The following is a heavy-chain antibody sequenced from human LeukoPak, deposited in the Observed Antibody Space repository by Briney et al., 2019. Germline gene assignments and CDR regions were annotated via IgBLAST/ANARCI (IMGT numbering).Heavy chain of an antibody. V-gene: IGHV4-59*08. J-gene: IGHJ4*02. CDR2: IYYSGST. CDR3: ARHGRDGYNYFDY. CDR1: GFTFSDYY. D-gene: IGHD5-24*01. Sequence: LRLSCAASGFTFSDYYMTWIRQPPGKGLEWIGYIYYSGSTNYNPSLKSRVTISVDTSKNQFSLKLSSVTAADTAVYYCARHGRDGYNYFDYWGQGTLVTVSS.